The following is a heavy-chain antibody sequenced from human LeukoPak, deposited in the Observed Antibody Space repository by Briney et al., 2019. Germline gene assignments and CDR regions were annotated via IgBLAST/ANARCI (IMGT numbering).Heavy chain of an antibody. CDR1: GGTFSSYA. CDR2: IIPIFGTA. CDR3: ARSDLYDFWSGYPFDY. Sequence: SVKVSCKASGGTFSSYAISWVRQAPGQGLEWMGGIIPIFGTANYAQKFQGRVTITADESTSTAYMELSSLRSEDTAVYYCARSDLYDFWSGYPFDYWGQGALVTVSS. J-gene: IGHJ4*02. D-gene: IGHD3-3*01. V-gene: IGHV1-69*01.